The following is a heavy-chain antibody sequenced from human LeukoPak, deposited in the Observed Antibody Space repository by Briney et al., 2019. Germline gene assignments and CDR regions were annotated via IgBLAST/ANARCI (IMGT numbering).Heavy chain of an antibody. CDR2: IDWDDDK. V-gene: IGHV2-70*11. D-gene: IGHD3-10*01. CDR3: ARDHYYGSGSYYFDY. CDR1: GFSLSTSGMC. J-gene: IGHJ4*02. Sequence: SGPALVKPTQTLTLTCTFSGFSLSTSGMCVSWIRQPPGKALEWLARIDWDDDKYYNTSLKTRLTISKDTSKNQVVLTMTNMDPVDTATYYCARDHYYGSGSYYFDYWGQGALVTVSS.